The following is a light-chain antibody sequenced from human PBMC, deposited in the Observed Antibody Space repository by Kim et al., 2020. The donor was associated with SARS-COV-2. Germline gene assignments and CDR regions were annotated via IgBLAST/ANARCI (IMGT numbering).Light chain of an antibody. CDR1: QSVLYSSNNKNY. CDR2: WAS. Sequence: DIVMTQSPDSLAVSLGERATINCKSSQSVLYSSNNKNYLAWYQQKPGQPPKLLIYWASTRESGVPDRFSGRGSGTDFTLTISSLQAEDVAVYYCQQYYSTLPYTFGQGTKLEI. V-gene: IGKV4-1*01. J-gene: IGKJ2*01. CDR3: QQYYSTLPYT.